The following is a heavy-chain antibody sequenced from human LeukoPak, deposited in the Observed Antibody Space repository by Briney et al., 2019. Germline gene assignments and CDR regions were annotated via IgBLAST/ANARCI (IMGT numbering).Heavy chain of an antibody. J-gene: IGHJ6*03. Sequence: ASVKVSCTAPVYTSTSYGIGWVRQAPGQGLEWMGWISAYNGNTNYAQKLQGRVTMTTDTSTSTAYMELRRLRSDDTAVYYCARDRYCSSTSCYDYYCYCYMDVWGKGTTVTVSS. CDR3: ARDRYCSSTSCYDYYCYCYMDV. CDR1: VYTSTSYG. D-gene: IGHD2-2*01. CDR2: ISAYNGNT. V-gene: IGHV1-18*01.